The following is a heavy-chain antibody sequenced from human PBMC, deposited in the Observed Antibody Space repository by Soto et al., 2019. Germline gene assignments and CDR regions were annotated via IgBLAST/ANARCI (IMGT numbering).Heavy chain of an antibody. Sequence: QVQLVQSGAEVKKPGASVKVSFKASGYTFTSYAMHWVRQAPGQRLEWMGWINAGNGNTKYSQKFQGRVTITRAPSARTAYMELSSLRSEETAVFYCARDVGATGDWGQGTLVTVSS. V-gene: IGHV1-3*01. CDR3: ARDVGATGD. CDR1: GYTFTSYA. D-gene: IGHD1-26*01. CDR2: INAGNGNT. J-gene: IGHJ4*02.